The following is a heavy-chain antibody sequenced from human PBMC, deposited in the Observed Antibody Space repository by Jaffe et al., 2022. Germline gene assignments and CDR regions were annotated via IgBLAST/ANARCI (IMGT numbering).Heavy chain of an antibody. CDR1: GFTFSSYA. V-gene: IGHV3-23*01. D-gene: IGHD6-6*01. CDR2: ISGSGGST. CDR3: AKHDAASIAARPPGSPDY. J-gene: IGHJ4*02. Sequence: EVQLLESGGGLVQPGGSLRLSCAASGFTFSSYAMSWVRQAPGKGLEWVSAISGSGGSTYYADSVKGRFTISRDNSKNTLYLQMNSLRAEDTAVYYCAKHDAASIAARPPGSPDYWGQGTLVTVSS.